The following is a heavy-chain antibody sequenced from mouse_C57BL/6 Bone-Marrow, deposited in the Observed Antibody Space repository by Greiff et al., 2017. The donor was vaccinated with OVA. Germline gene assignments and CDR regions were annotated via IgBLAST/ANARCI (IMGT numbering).Heavy chain of an antibody. V-gene: IGHV6-3*01. CDR1: GFTFSNYW. CDR2: IRLKSDNYAT. Sequence: EVKLMESGGGLVQPGGSMKLSCVASGFTFSNYWMNWVRQSPEKGLEWVAQIRLKSDNYATHYAESVKGRFTISRDDSKSSVYLQMNNLRAEDTGIYYCTVRYDGYYDYFDYWGQGTTLTVSS. CDR3: TVRYDGYYDYFDY. D-gene: IGHD2-3*01. J-gene: IGHJ2*01.